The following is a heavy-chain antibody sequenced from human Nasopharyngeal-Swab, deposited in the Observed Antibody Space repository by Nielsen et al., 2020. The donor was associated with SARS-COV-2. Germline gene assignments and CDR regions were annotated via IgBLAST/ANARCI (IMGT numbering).Heavy chain of an antibody. D-gene: IGHD1-26*01. CDR1: GFTFSSYA. Sequence: GGPLRLSCAASGFTFSSYAMHWVRQAPGKGLEWVAVISYDGSNKYYADSVKGRFTISRDNSKNTLYLQMNSLRAEDTAVYYCARLGGGGGNYWGQGTLVTVSS. V-gene: IGHV3-30*04. CDR3: ARLGGGGGNY. CDR2: ISYDGSNK. J-gene: IGHJ4*02.